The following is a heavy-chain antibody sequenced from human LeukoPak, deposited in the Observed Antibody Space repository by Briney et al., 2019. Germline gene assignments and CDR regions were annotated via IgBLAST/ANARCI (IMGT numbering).Heavy chain of an antibody. Sequence: SETLSLTCTVSGGSISSSTYFWAWIRQPPGKGLEWIGSIYYTGSTYYHPSLRSRVAISVDTSKNQFSLKLTSVTAADTAVYYCARGPPVAGTGFDYWGQGTLVTVSS. CDR1: GGSISSSTYF. CDR3: ARGPPVAGTGFDY. J-gene: IGHJ4*02. D-gene: IGHD6-19*01. V-gene: IGHV4-39*01. CDR2: IYYTGST.